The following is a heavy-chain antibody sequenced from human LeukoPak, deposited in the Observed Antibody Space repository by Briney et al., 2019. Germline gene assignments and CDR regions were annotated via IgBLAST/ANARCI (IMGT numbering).Heavy chain of an antibody. V-gene: IGHV3-23*01. D-gene: IGHD6-19*01. Sequence: GGSLRLFCAATGFTFSSYAMSCFCQAPGKGMDWVSAFSGSGGSTYYADSVTGRFTISRDNSSNTLYLQMNSLRAEDTAVYYCAKSPPSSGRSPFDYWGQGTLVTVSS. CDR1: GFTFSSYA. CDR2: FSGSGGST. CDR3: AKSPPSSGRSPFDY. J-gene: IGHJ4*02.